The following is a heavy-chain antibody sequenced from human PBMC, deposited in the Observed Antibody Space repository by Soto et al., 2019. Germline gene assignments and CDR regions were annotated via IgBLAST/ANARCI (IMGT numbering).Heavy chain of an antibody. J-gene: IGHJ4*02. CDR2: ISYDGSNK. V-gene: IGHV3-30-3*01. D-gene: IGHD3-16*01. Sequence: GGSLRLSCAASGFTFSSYAMHWVRQAPGKGLEWVAVISYDGSNKYYADSVKGRFTISRDNSKNTLYLQMNSLRAEDTAVYYCARDWGSSSEGSDYWGQGTLVTVSS. CDR3: ARDWGSSSEGSDY. CDR1: GFTFSSYA.